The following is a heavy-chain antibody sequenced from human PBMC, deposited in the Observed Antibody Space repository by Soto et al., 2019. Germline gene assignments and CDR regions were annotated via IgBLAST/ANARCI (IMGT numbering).Heavy chain of an antibody. CDR2: IYYSGST. CDR3: ARSGGYSYGYYYYGMDV. CDR1: GGSISSSSYY. D-gene: IGHD5-18*01. V-gene: IGHV4-39*01. J-gene: IGHJ6*02. Sequence: SETLSLTCTVSGGSISSSSYYWGWIRQPPGKGLEWIGSIYYSGSTYYNPSLKSRVTISVDTSKNQFSLKLSSVTAADTAVYYCARSGGYSYGYYYYGMDVWGQGTTVTVSS.